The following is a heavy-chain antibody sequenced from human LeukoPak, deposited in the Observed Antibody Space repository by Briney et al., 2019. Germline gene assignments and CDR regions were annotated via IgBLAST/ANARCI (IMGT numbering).Heavy chain of an antibody. D-gene: IGHD3-3*01. Sequence: SETLSLTCTVSGGSISSYYWSWIRQPPGKGLEWVGYIYYSGSTNYNPSLKSRVTISVDTSKNQFSLKLSSVTAADTAVYYCARDNKKPYYDFCSGLNWFDPWGQGTLVTVSS. J-gene: IGHJ5*02. CDR3: ARDNKKPYYDFCSGLNWFDP. CDR2: IYYSGST. V-gene: IGHV4-59*01. CDR1: GGSISSYY.